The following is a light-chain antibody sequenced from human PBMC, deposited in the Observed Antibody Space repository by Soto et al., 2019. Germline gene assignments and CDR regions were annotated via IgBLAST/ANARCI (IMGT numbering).Light chain of an antibody. Sequence: IVLTQSPGTLSLPPGDRATLSCRASQSVTSSYLAWYQHKPGQSPRLLIYGAISRATGIPDRFSGGGSGTDFTLTISRLEPEDFAVYYCQQYHNSPETLGQGTKVDIK. J-gene: IGKJ1*01. CDR1: QSVTSSY. CDR3: QQYHNSPET. V-gene: IGKV3-20*01. CDR2: GAI.